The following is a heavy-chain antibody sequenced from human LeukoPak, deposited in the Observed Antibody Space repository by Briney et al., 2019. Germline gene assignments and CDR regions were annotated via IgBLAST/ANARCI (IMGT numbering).Heavy chain of an antibody. D-gene: IGHD5-12*01. Sequence: GESLKISCKGSGYSFTSYWIGWVRQMPGKGLEWMGIIYPGDSDTRYSPSFQGLVTISADKSISTAYLQWSSLKASDTAMYCCARHGLYRGYSGYPSSDYWGQGTLVTVSS. CDR1: GYSFTSYW. CDR3: ARHGLYRGYSGYPSSDY. J-gene: IGHJ4*02. V-gene: IGHV5-51*01. CDR2: IYPGDSDT.